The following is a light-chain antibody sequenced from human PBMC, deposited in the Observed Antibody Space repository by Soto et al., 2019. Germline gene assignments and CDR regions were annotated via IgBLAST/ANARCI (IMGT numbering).Light chain of an antibody. Sequence: DIQMTQSPSSLSASVGDRVTITCRASQNINNYLNWYQQRPGKAPKLLIYAASTLQSGVPSRFSGSGSGTDFHLAISNLQPEDFATYYCQQSYIDPWGTCGQGTKVE. CDR2: AAS. J-gene: IGKJ1*01. CDR1: QNINNY. V-gene: IGKV1-39*01. CDR3: QQSYIDPWGT.